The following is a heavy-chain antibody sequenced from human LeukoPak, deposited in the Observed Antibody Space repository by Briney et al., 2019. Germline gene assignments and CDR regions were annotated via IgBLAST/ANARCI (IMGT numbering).Heavy chain of an antibody. CDR2: IYYSGST. V-gene: IGHV4-39*07. Sequence: PSETLSLTCTVSGGSISSSSYYWGWIRQPPGKGLEWIGSIYYSGSTYYNPSLKSRVTISVDTSKNQFSLKLSSVTAADTAIYYCARGIVRGVSAPDIWGQGTMVTVSS. CDR3: ARGIVRGVSAPDI. J-gene: IGHJ3*02. CDR1: GGSISSSSYY. D-gene: IGHD3-10*01.